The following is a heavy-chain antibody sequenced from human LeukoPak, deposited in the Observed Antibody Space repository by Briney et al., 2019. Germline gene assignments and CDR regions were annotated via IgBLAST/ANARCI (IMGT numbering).Heavy chain of an antibody. D-gene: IGHD4-17*01. J-gene: IGHJ4*02. CDR1: GLTFSSYP. V-gene: IGHV3-30*04. CDR2: ISYDGSDK. CDR3: ASRHYDFGYY. Sequence: GGSLRLSCAASGLTFSSYPMLWVRQAPGKGLEWVAVISYDGSDKYYADSVKGRFTISRDNSKNTLYLQMNSLRAEDTAVYYCASRHYDFGYYWGQGTLVTVSS.